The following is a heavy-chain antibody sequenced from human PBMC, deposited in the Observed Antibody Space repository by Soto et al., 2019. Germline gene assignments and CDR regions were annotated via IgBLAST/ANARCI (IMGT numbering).Heavy chain of an antibody. V-gene: IGHV3-48*03. CDR2: ISSSGSTI. J-gene: IGHJ4*02. CDR3: EANRWLQLDY. D-gene: IGHD5-12*01. CDR1: GFTFSSYE. Sequence: GGSLRLSCAASGFTFSSYEMNWVRQAPGKGLEWVSYISSSGSTIYYADSVKGRFTISRDNAKNSLYLQMNSLRAEDTAVYYCEANRWLQLDYWGQGTLVTVSS.